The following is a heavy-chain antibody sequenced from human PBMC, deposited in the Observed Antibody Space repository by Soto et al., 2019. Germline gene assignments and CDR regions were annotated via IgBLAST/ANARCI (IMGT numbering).Heavy chain of an antibody. CDR3: ARGYCSSPICNGMAV. CDR1: GASISSGGYS. V-gene: IGHV4-30-2*01. CDR2: IYHSGST. D-gene: IGHD2-2*01. J-gene: IGHJ6*04. Sequence: SETLSLTCAVSGASISSGGYSWSWIRQPPGKGLEWIGYIYHSGSTYYNPSLKSRVTISVDRSKNQFSLKLSSVAAADTAVYYCARGYCSSPICNGMAVWGKGTTVTVS.